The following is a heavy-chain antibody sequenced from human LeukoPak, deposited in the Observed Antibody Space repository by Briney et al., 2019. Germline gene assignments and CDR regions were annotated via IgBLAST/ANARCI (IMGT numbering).Heavy chain of an antibody. CDR1: GFTFKNYG. Sequence: GGSLRLSCAASGFTFKNYGRSWVRRAPGRGPEWVSDISGTGGNTYYADSVKGRFTISRDTSKNTLYLQMKTVRGEDTAVYSCAKRYGLGSSPFDYWGQGALVTVSS. J-gene: IGHJ4*02. CDR3: AKRYGLGSSPFDY. V-gene: IGHV3-23*01. CDR2: ISGTGGNT. D-gene: IGHD3-10*01.